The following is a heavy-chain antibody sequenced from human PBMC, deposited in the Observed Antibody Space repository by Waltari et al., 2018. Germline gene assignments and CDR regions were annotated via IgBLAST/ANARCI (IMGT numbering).Heavy chain of an antibody. CDR1: GFTFSSYA. CDR2: ITGSGGST. CDR3: AKDQLLVVVPAAMDY. J-gene: IGHJ4*02. V-gene: IGHV3-23*01. D-gene: IGHD2-2*01. Sequence: EVQLLESGGGLVQPGGSLRLSCAASGFTFSSYAMSWVLQAPGKGLEWVSGITGSGGSTYYADSVKGRFTIFRDNSKNTLYLQMNSLRAEDTAIYYCAKDQLLVVVPAAMDYWGQGTLVTVSS.